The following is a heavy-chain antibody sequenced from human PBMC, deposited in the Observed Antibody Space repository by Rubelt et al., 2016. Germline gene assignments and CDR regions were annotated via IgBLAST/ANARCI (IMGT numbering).Heavy chain of an antibody. CDR1: GYSFTTYS. D-gene: IGHD6-19*01. Sequence: QVQLVQSGAEVKKPGASVKVSCKAAGYSFTTYSIHWVLQAPGQRLEWMGWINAGNGNTKYSQKFQGRVTITRDTSASTAYMELSSLRSEDTAIYYCATGYSSGWYVAYWGQGTLVTVSS. CDR3: ATGYSSGWYVAY. V-gene: IGHV1-3*01. CDR2: INAGNGNT. J-gene: IGHJ4*02.